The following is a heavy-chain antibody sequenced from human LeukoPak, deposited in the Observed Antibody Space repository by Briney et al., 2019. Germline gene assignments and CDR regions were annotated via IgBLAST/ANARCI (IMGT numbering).Heavy chain of an antibody. Sequence: GGSLRLSCAASGFTFSDYYMSWIRQAPGKGLEWVSYISTSSSHTNYADSVKGRFTISRDNAKDSLYLQMNSLRAEDTAVYYCAREGHASRGYYYGYWGQGTLVAVSS. CDR1: GFTFSDYY. D-gene: IGHD3-22*01. CDR3: AREGHASRGYYYGY. V-gene: IGHV3-11*05. CDR2: ISTSSSHT. J-gene: IGHJ4*02.